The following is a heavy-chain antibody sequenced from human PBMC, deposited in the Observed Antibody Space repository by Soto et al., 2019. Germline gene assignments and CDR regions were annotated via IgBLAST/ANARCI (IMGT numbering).Heavy chain of an antibody. CDR2: LGGNGFTT. V-gene: IGHV3-23*01. D-gene: IGHD2-2*01. CDR1: GFTFGSYA. J-gene: IGHJ6*03. Sequence: EVQLLESGGGLVQPGGSLRLSCVVSGFTFGSYAMSWVRQAPEKGPEWVAILGGNGFTTYYADSVKGRFTISGDKSKXXXXXXXXXXXXXXXXXXXXXXXXRPSLTFFYYMDVWGRGTSVTVSS. CDR3: XXXXRPSLTFFYYMDV.